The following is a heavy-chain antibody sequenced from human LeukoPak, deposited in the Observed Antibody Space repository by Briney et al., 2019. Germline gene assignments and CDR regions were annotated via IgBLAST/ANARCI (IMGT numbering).Heavy chain of an antibody. Sequence: GASVKVSCKASGYTFTSYYMHWVRQAPGQALEWMGWITPFNGNTNYAQKFQDRVTITRDRSMSTAYMELSSLRSEDTAMYYCASAVGATMALDYWGQGTLVTVSS. J-gene: IGHJ4*02. D-gene: IGHD1-26*01. CDR3: ASAVGATMALDY. CDR1: GYTFTSYY. V-gene: IGHV1-45*02. CDR2: ITPFNGNT.